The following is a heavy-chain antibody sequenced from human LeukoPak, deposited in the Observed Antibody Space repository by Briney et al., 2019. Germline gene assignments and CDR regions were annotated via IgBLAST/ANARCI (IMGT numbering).Heavy chain of an antibody. V-gene: IGHV3-74*01. CDR2: IDSDGSTT. CDR1: GFTFSSYW. D-gene: IGHD5-18*01. CDR3: ARVPPGDSYGNY. J-gene: IGHJ4*02. Sequence: GASLRLSCAASGFTFSSYWMHWVRQAPGKGLVWVSRIDSDGSTTKYADSVKGRFTISRDNAKNTLYLQMNSLRAEDTAVYYCARVPPGDSYGNYWGQGTLVTVSS.